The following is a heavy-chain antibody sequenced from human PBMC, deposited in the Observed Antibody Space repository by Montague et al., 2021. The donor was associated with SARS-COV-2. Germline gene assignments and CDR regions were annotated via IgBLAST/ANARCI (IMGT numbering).Heavy chain of an antibody. CDR3: ARVLNEYRSSGGFDY. Sequence: SETLSLTCTVSGGSISSSSYYWGWLRQPPGKGLEWIGSIYYSGSTYSTLSLKSRVTISVDTSKNPFSLKLSSATAADTAVYDCARVLNEYRSSGGFDYWGQGTLVTVSS. D-gene: IGHD6-6*01. J-gene: IGHJ4*02. CDR1: GGSISSSSYY. V-gene: IGHV4-39*07. CDR2: IYYSGST.